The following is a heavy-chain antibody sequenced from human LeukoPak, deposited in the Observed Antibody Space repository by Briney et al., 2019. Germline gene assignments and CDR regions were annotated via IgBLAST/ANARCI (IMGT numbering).Heavy chain of an antibody. V-gene: IGHV3-30*18. Sequence: GGSLRLSCAASGFTFSSYGMHWVRQAPGKGLEWVAVISYDGSNKYYADSVKGRFTISRDNSKSTLYLQMNSLRAEDTAVYYCAKGVGYCSSTSCYAFYYGMDVWGQGTTVTVSS. CDR3: AKGVGYCSSTSCYAFYYGMDV. CDR1: GFTFSSYG. J-gene: IGHJ6*02. D-gene: IGHD2-2*01. CDR2: ISYDGSNK.